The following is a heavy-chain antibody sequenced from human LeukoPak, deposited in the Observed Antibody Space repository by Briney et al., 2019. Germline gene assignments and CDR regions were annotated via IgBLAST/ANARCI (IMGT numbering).Heavy chain of an antibody. J-gene: IGHJ3*02. Sequence: SETLSLTCTVSGGSISSYSWSWIRQPPGKGLEWIGYIYNIYNTGSTNYNPSLKSRVTISADTSKNQISLNLSSMTAADTAVYYCARAAWRGTNSRDAFDIWGQGTVVTVSS. CDR2: IYNIYNTGST. V-gene: IGHV4-59*12. D-gene: IGHD4/OR15-4a*01. CDR3: ARAAWRGTNSRDAFDI. CDR1: GGSISSYS.